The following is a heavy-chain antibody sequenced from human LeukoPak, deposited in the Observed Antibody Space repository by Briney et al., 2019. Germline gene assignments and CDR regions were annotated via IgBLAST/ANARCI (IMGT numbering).Heavy chain of an antibody. Sequence: PGGSLRLSCAASGFTFSRYWMSWVRQAPGKGLEWVANVKEDGSETYSVDSVRSRFTISRDNAKNSLYLQMNSLRAEDTAVYYCARDPRGITGTTEYDYWGQGTLVTVSS. D-gene: IGHD1-7*01. CDR2: VKEDGSET. J-gene: IGHJ4*02. CDR1: GFTFSRYW. V-gene: IGHV3-7*01. CDR3: ARDPRGITGTTEYDY.